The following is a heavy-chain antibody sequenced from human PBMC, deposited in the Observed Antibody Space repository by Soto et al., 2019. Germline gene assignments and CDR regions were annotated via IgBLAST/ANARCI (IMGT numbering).Heavy chain of an antibody. Sequence: TSETLSLTCTVSGGSISNYYWSWIRQHTGRGLEWIGSIFYSGNTNYNPSLKSRVTISVDTSKNQFSLKLTSVTAADAALYYCARDFFDSSDYTTNWFDPWGQGTLVTVSS. CDR1: GGSISNYY. D-gene: IGHD3-22*01. J-gene: IGHJ5*02. CDR2: IFYSGNT. V-gene: IGHV4-59*08. CDR3: ARDFFDSSDYTTNWFDP.